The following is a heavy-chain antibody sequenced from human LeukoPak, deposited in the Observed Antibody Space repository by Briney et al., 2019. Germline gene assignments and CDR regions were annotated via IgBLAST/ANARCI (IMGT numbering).Heavy chain of an antibody. CDR3: ARLFGTGTAADH. V-gene: IGHV4-59*08. Sequence: SETLSLTCAVSGVSVTTYYWSWIRQPPGKGLEWIGYIYYSGNTKYNPSLPSRVTMSVDTSRNQFSLKLSSVTPAATPTYSCARLFGTGTAADHSGQGTLVTVSS. CDR1: GVSVTTYY. CDR2: IYYSGNT. J-gene: IGHJ4*02. D-gene: IGHD3-10*01.